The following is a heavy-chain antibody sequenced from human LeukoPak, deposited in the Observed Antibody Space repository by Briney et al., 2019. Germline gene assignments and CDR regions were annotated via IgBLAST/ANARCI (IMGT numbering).Heavy chain of an antibody. J-gene: IGHJ4*02. CDR1: GGSISSGGYS. CDR2: IYHSGST. V-gene: IGHV4-30-2*03. Sequence: SETLSLTCAVSGGSISSGGYSWSWIRQPPGKGLEWIGYIYHSGSTYYNPSLKSRVTISVDTSKNQFSLKLSSVTAADTAVYYCARHFLWFGEFSGLFDYWGQGTLVTVSS. D-gene: IGHD3-10*01. CDR3: ARHFLWFGEFSGLFDY.